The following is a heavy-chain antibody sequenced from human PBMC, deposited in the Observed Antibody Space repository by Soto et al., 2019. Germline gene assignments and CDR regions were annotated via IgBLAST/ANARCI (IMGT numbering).Heavy chain of an antibody. Sequence: GGSLRLSCAASGFSFSAYVMHWVRQAPGKGLEWVALILYDGSIKYYADSVKGRFTISRDNSKNTLYLQMNSLRAEDTAVYYCAKDVVRMVRDINWFDPWGQGTLVTVSS. D-gene: IGHD3-10*01. J-gene: IGHJ5*02. CDR3: AKDVVRMVRDINWFDP. CDR1: GFSFSAYV. V-gene: IGHV3-30*18. CDR2: ILYDGSIK.